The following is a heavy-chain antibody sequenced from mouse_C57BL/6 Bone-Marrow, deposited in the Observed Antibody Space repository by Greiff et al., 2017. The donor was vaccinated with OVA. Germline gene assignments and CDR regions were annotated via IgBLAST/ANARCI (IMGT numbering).Heavy chain of an antibody. Sequence: QVQLQQPGAELVKPGASVKLSCKASGYTFTSYWMQWVKQRPGQGLEWIGEIDPSDSYTNYTQKFKGKATLTVDTSSSTAYMQHSSLTSEDSAVYYCASLSTMVTTRYYAMDYWGQGTSVTVSS. V-gene: IGHV1-50*01. CDR1: GYTFTSYW. CDR2: IDPSDSYT. CDR3: ASLSTMVTTRYYAMDY. D-gene: IGHD2-2*01. J-gene: IGHJ4*01.